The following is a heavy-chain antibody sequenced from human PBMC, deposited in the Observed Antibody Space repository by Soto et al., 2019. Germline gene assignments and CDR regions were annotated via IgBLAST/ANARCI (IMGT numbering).Heavy chain of an antibody. Sequence: ASVKVSCKTSADIFNNYYMHWVRQAPGQGLEWMGVMTPSDGSTNYAQSFQGRVTMTRDTSTRTVYVELSSLRSEDTAVYYCAKNCGGYCYNGFDIWRQGTMVTVSS. CDR3: AKNCGGYCYNGFDI. D-gene: IGHD2-21*02. CDR2: MTPSDGST. V-gene: IGHV1-46*02. J-gene: IGHJ3*02. CDR1: ADIFNNYY.